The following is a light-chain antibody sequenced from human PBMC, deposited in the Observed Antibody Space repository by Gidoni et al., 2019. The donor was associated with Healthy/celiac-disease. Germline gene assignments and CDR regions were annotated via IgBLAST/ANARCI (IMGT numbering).Light chain of an antibody. CDR3: QQYDNLPLMYT. J-gene: IGKJ2*01. CDR1: QDISNY. CDR2: DES. Sequence: DIQMTQSPSSLSASVGDRVTITCQASQDISNYLKWYQQKPGKAPKLLIYDESNLETGVPSRFSGSGSGTDFTFTISSLQPEDIATYYCQQYDNLPLMYTFGQGTKLEIK. V-gene: IGKV1-33*01.